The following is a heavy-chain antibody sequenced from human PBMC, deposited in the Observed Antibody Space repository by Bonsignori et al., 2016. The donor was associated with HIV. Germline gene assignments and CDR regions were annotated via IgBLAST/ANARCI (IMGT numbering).Heavy chain of an antibody. CDR3: ARAGEAGNWFDP. V-gene: IGHV4-34*01. J-gene: IGHJ5*02. Sequence: WIRQPPGKGLEWIGEINHSGSTNYNPSLKSRVTISVDTSKNQFSLKLSSVTAADTAVYYCARAGEAGNWFDPWGQGTLVTVSS. CDR2: INHSGST. D-gene: IGHD4-17*01.